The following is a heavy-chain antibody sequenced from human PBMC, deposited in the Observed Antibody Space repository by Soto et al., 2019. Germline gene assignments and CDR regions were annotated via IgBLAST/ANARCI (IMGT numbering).Heavy chain of an antibody. CDR1: GGSISSGDYY. CDR2: IYYSGST. D-gene: IGHD1-26*01. CDR3: AKEVGSYYGMDV. J-gene: IGHJ6*02. V-gene: IGHV4-30-4*01. Sequence: SETLSLTCSVSGGSISSGDYYWSWIRQPPGKGLEWIGYIYYSGSTYYNPSLKSRVTISVDTSKNQFSLKLSSVTAADTAVYYCAKEVGSYYGMDVWGQGTTVTVSS.